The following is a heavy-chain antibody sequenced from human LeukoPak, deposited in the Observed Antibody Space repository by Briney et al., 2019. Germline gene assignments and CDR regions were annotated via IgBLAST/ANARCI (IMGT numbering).Heavy chain of an antibody. CDR2: IYYSGST. CDR3: ARDFWSGYYAFDI. V-gene: IGHV4-59*01. CDR1: GGSISSYY. J-gene: IGHJ3*02. Sequence: SETLSLTCTVSGGSISSYYWGWIRQPAGKGLEWIGYIYYSGSTNYNPSLKSRVTISVDTSKNQFSLKLSSVTAADTAVYYCARDFWSGYYAFDIWGQGTMVTVSS. D-gene: IGHD3-3*01.